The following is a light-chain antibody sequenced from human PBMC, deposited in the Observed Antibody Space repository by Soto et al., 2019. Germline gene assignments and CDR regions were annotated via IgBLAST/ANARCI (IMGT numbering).Light chain of an antibody. CDR1: SGDIGGYNS. J-gene: IGLJ3*02. CDR2: EVV. CDR3: SSYTSRSTLV. Sequence: QSALTQPASVSGSPGQSITISCTGTSGDIGGYNSVSWYQQHPGKAPKLLIYEVVKRPSGVSNRFSGSKSGNTASLTISGLQAEDEADYHCSSYTSRSTLVFGGGTKVTVL. V-gene: IGLV2-14*01.